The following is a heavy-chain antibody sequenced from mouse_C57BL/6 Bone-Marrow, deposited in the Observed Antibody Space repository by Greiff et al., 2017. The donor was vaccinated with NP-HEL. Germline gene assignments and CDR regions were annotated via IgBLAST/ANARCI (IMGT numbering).Heavy chain of an antibody. CDR1: GFNIKDDY. CDR2: IDPENGDT. CDR3: TTGGYYCWFAY. J-gene: IGHJ3*01. D-gene: IGHD2-3*01. V-gene: IGHV14-4*01. Sequence: EVQRVESGAELVRPGASVKLSCTASGFNIKDDYMHWVKQRPEQGLEWIGWIDPENGDTEYASKFQGKATITADTSSNTAYLQLSSLTSEDTAVYYCTTGGYYCWFAYWGQGTLVTVSA.